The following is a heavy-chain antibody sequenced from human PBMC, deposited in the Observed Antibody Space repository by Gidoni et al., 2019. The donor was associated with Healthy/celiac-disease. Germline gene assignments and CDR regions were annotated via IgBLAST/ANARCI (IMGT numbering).Heavy chain of an antibody. V-gene: IGHV4-59*01. J-gene: IGHJ4*02. Sequence: QVQLQESGPGLVKPSETLSLTCTVSGGSISSYYWSWIRQPPGKGLEWIGYIYYSGSTNYNPSLKSRVTISVDTSKNQFSLKLSSVTAADTAVYYCARGCGSGTHGDWGQGTLVTVSS. CDR1: GGSISSYY. D-gene: IGHD3-10*01. CDR3: ARGCGSGTHGD. CDR2: IYYSGST.